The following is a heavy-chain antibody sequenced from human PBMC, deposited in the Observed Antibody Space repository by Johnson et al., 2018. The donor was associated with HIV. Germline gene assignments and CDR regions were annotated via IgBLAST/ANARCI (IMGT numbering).Heavy chain of an antibody. CDR1: GFTFSSYA. CDR2: IRFDGSNE. V-gene: IGHV3-30*02. Sequence: QVQLVESGGGLVQPGGSLRLSCAASGFTFSSYAMHWVRQAPGKGLEWVAFIRFDGSNEYYLDSVKGRFTISRDNSKNTLYLQMNSLRAEDTAVYYCAKDGGSYGNGFDIWGQGTMVIVSS. J-gene: IGHJ3*02. D-gene: IGHD1-26*01. CDR3: AKDGGSYGNGFDI.